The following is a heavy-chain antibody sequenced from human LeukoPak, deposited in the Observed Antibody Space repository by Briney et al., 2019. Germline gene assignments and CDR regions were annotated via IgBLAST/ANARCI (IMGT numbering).Heavy chain of an antibody. CDR1: GFTFGNYA. CDR3: AKWGDFDVLTGYYVPDF. D-gene: IGHD3-9*01. J-gene: IGHJ4*02. V-gene: IGHV3-23*01. Sequence: PGASLRLSCAASGFTFGNYAMSWVRQAPGKGLEWVSAITGSGGNTYYADSVKGRFTISRDNSKNTLYLQMNSLRDEDTAVYYCAKWGDFDVLTGYYVPDFWGQGTLVTVSS. CDR2: ITGSGGNT.